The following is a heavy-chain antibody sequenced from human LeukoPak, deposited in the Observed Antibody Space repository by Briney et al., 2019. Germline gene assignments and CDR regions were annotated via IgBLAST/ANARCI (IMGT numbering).Heavy chain of an antibody. D-gene: IGHD5-18*01. CDR2: ISDSGGRT. V-gene: IGHV3-23*01. CDR1: GFTFSDCY. J-gene: IGHJ4*02. Sequence: GGSLRLSCAASGFTFSDCYMSWIRQAPGKGLEWVSGISDSGGRTYYADSVKGRFTLPRDNSKNTLYLQMNSLRAEDTAVYYCAKLLTGGYSYGQNDCWGQGTLVTVSS. CDR3: AKLLTGGYSYGQNDC.